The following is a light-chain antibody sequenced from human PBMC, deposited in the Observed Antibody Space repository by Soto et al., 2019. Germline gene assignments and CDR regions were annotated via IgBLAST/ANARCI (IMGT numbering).Light chain of an antibody. Sequence: QSALTQPASASGTPGQSVTISCTGTSTDIGGCNYVSWYQPHRGKATKLMIYEDRNLPSGASNRFSGSTSGNTASLTISGLQAEEEADYCCSSYTSSSAAVFGGGTKLTVL. CDR1: STDIGGCNY. CDR3: SSYTSSSAAV. J-gene: IGLJ2*01. CDR2: EDR. V-gene: IGLV2-14*01.